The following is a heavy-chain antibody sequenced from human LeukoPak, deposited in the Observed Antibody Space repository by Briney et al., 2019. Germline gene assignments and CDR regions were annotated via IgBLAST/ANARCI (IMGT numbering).Heavy chain of an antibody. J-gene: IGHJ4*02. CDR2: ISYDGSNK. V-gene: IGHV3-30*18. Sequence: GGSLRLSCAVPGLTFRSHAMHWVRQAPGQGLEWVAVISYDGSNKFYAESVKGRFTISRDNSKNTLYLQMNSLRAEDTAVYYCAQDGGYGCDSFDYWGQGTLVTVSS. CDR3: AQDGGYGCDSFDY. D-gene: IGHD5-18*01. CDR1: GLTFRSHA.